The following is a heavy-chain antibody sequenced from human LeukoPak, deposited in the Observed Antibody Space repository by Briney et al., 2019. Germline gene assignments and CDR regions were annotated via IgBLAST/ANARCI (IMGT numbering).Heavy chain of an antibody. J-gene: IGHJ5*02. CDR2: IKQDGSEK. Sequence: GGSLRLSCAASGFTFSSYWMSWVRQAPGKGLEWVANIKQDGSEKYYVDSVKGRFTISRDNAKNSLYPQMNSLRAEDTAVYYCARDLLEVVAGIYWFDPWGQGTLVTVSS. CDR1: GFTFSSYW. D-gene: IGHD6-19*01. V-gene: IGHV3-7*01. CDR3: ARDLLEVVAGIYWFDP.